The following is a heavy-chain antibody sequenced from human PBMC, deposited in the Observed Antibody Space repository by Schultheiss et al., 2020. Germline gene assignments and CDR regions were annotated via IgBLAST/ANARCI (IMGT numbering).Heavy chain of an antibody. Sequence: SETLSLTCTVSGGSISSSSYYWGWIRQPPGKGLEWIGSIYYSGSTYYNPSLKSRVTISVDTSKNQFSLKLSSVTAADTAVYYCARGGLGVRGVANWFDPWGQGTLVTVSS. J-gene: IGHJ5*02. D-gene: IGHD3-10*01. CDR2: IYYSGST. CDR1: GGSISSSSYY. CDR3: ARGGLGVRGVANWFDP. V-gene: IGHV4-39*07.